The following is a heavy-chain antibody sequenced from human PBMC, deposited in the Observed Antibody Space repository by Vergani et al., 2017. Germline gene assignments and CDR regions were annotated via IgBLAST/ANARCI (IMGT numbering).Heavy chain of an antibody. CDR3: AGVGRGLIAARLRRAEYFQH. Sequence: VQLVQSGAEVKKPGESLKISCKGSGYSFTSYWIGWVRQMPGKGLEWMGIIYPGDSDTRYSPSFQGQVTISADKSISTAYLQWSSLKASDTAMYYCAGVGRGLIAARLRRAEYFQHWGQGTLVTVSS. D-gene: IGHD6-6*01. CDR2: IYPGDSDT. V-gene: IGHV5-51*01. J-gene: IGHJ1*01. CDR1: GYSFTSYW.